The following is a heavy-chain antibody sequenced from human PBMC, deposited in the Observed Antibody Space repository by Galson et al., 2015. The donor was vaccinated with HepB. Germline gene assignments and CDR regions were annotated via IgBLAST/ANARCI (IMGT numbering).Heavy chain of an antibody. CDR1: GFTFSSYG. CDR3: AKPKQLWSTKVGQIDY. D-gene: IGHD5-18*01. CDR2: ISYDGSNK. Sequence: SLRLSCAASGFTFSSYGMHWVRQAPGKGLEWVAVISYDGSNKYYADSVKGRFTISRDNSKNTLYLQMNSLRAEDTAVYYCAKPKQLWSTKVGQIDYWAREPWSPSPQ. J-gene: IGHJ4*02. V-gene: IGHV3-30*18.